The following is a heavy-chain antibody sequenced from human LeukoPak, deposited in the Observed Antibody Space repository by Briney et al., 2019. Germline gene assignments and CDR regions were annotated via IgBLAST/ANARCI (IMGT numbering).Heavy chain of an antibody. V-gene: IGHV1-69*04. D-gene: IGHD5-24*01. CDR1: GGTFSSYA. CDR3: ARSRDGYPFDY. CDR2: IIPILGIA. J-gene: IGHJ4*02. Sequence: GSSVKVSCKASGGTFSSYAISWVRQAPGQGLEWMGRIIPILGIANYAQKFQGRVAITADKSTSTAYMELSSLRSEDTAVYYCARSRDGYPFDYWGQGTLVTVSS.